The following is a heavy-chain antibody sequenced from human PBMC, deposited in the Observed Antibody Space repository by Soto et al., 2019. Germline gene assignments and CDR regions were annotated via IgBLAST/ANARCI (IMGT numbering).Heavy chain of an antibody. CDR2: VSFGRDT. Sequence: PSETLSLTCTVSGASIISSNSYWAWIRQSPGTGLEWIGSVSFGRDTYFNPSLKSRLTISADTSKNEISLNPNSVTAEDTAVYFCARDQLYYNDFSGRPLNAFDVWGQGTMVTVSS. CDR1: GASIISSNSY. J-gene: IGHJ3*01. D-gene: IGHD3-22*01. CDR3: ARDQLYYNDFSGRPLNAFDV. V-gene: IGHV4-39*02.